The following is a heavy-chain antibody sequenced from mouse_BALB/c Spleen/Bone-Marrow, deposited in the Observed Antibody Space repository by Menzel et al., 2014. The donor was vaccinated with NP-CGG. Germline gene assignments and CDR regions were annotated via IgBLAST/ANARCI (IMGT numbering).Heavy chain of an antibody. CDR3: ARDKGRVFFDY. Sequence: EVKLVESGGGLVQPGGSLRLSCATSGSTFTDYYMNWVRQPPGKALEWLGFIRNKANGYTTEYSASVKSRFTISRDNSQNILYLQMNTLRVDDSATYYCARDKGRVFFDYWGQGTTLTVSS. CDR2: IRNKANGYTT. J-gene: IGHJ2*01. V-gene: IGHV7-3*02. CDR1: GSTFTDYY.